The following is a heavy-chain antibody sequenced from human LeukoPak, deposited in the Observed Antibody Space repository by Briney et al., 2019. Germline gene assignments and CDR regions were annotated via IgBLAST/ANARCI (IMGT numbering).Heavy chain of an antibody. D-gene: IGHD2-2*01. CDR2: ISGSGGST. V-gene: IGHV3-23*01. CDR3: AKGDRGTIVVVPAAIYY. Sequence: GGSLRLSCAASGLTFSSYAMSWVRQAPGKGLEWVSAISGSGGSTYYADSVKGRFTISRDNSKNTLYLQMNSLRAEDTAVYYCAKGDRGTIVVVPAAIYYWGQGTLVTVSS. J-gene: IGHJ4*02. CDR1: GLTFSSYA.